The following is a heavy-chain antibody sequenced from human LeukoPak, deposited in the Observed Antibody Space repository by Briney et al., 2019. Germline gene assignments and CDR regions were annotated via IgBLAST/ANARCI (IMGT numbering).Heavy chain of an antibody. CDR1: GGSISITRYY. D-gene: IGHD3-10*01. CDR2: VYYSGST. V-gene: IGHV4-39*01. Sequence: SETLSLTCTVSGGSISITRYYWVWIRQPPGAGLDWIGSVYYSGSTLYNACLKSRVTISVDTSKNQFSLKLSSVTAADTAVYYCARQSDYYDSGKEGYFDYWGQGTLVTVSS. CDR3: ARQSDYYDSGKEGYFDY. J-gene: IGHJ4*02.